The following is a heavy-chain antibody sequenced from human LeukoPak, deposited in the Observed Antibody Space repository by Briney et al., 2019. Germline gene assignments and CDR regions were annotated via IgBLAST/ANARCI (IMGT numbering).Heavy chain of an antibody. V-gene: IGHV4-59*12. D-gene: IGHD3-3*01. Sequence: SETLSLTCTVSGGSISSYYWNWIRQPPGKGLEWIGSISYSGSTNYNPSLESRVTISVDKSKNQFSLKLSSVTAADTAVYYCARDRGTYDFWSGYYYNWFDPWGQGTLVTVSS. CDR1: GGSISSYY. CDR2: ISYSGST. J-gene: IGHJ5*02. CDR3: ARDRGTYDFWSGYYYNWFDP.